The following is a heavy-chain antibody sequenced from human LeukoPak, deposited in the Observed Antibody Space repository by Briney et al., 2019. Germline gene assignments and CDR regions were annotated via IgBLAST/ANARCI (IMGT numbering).Heavy chain of an antibody. J-gene: IGHJ3*02. V-gene: IGHV1-2*02. CDR3: ARNWVGIVVVPAARRAFDI. D-gene: IGHD2-2*03. CDR1: GYTFTSYY. Sequence: ASVKVSCKASGYTFTSYYMHWVRQAPGQGLEWMGWINPNSGGTNYAQKFQGRVTMTRDTSISTAYMELSRLRSDDTAVYYCARNWVGIVVVPAARRAFDIWGQGTMVTVSS. CDR2: INPNSGGT.